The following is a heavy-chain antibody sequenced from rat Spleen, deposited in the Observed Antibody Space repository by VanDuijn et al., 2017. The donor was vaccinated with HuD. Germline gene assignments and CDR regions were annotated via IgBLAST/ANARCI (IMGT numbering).Heavy chain of an antibody. V-gene: IGHV5-7*01. D-gene: IGHD4-3*01. J-gene: IGHJ2*01. CDR1: GFTFSDYY. CDR3: ARHSPIIRGTRYFDY. Sequence: EVQLVESGGGLVQPGRSLKLSCAASGFTFSDYYMAWVRQAPTKGLEWVATISYDGSSTYYRDSVKGRFTISRDNAKSTLYLQMDSLRSEDTATYYCARHSPIIRGTRYFDYWGQGVMVTVSS. CDR2: ISYDGSST.